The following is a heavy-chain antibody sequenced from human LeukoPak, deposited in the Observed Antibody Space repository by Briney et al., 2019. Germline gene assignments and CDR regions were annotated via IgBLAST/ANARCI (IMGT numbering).Heavy chain of an antibody. CDR2: IYSSGST. CDR3: ARDSRYSDTSGYYYSHYYMDV. D-gene: IGHD3-22*01. Sequence: PSETLSLTXTVSGGSINYYYWSWIRQPPGKGLEYIGYIYSSGSTNYNPSLKSRVTMSVDTSKNQFSLKLSSVTAADTAVYYCARDSRYSDTSGYYYSHYYMDVWGKGTTVTVSS. CDR1: GGSINYYY. V-gene: IGHV4-59*01. J-gene: IGHJ6*03.